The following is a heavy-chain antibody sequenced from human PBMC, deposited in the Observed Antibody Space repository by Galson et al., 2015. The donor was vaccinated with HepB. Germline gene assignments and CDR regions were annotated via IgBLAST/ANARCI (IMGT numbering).Heavy chain of an antibody. D-gene: IGHD6-19*01. CDR3: ARDGDGAVEYDH. CDR1: GFTFSSYS. J-gene: IGHJ4*02. CDR2: ISPRRSYI. Sequence: SLRLSCAGSGFTFSSYSMHWVRQAPGQGLEWVSPISPRRSYIYYADTLQGRFTITRDNAMDTLYLQMNSLRSEDTAVYYCARDGDGAVEYDHWGQGTLVTFSS. V-gene: IGHV3-21*01.